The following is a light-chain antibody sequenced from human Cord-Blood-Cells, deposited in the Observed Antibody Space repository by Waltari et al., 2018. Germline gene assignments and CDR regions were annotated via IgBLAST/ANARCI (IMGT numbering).Light chain of an antibody. Sequence: QSALTQPASVSGSPGQSITISCTGTSRDVGGYNYVSWYQQHPGKAPKLMIYEVSKRPSGVSNRFSGSKSGNTASLTISGRQAEDEADYYCSSYTSSSTYGCGTGTKVTVL. J-gene: IGLJ1*01. V-gene: IGLV2-14*01. CDR3: SSYTSSSTYG. CDR1: SRDVGGYNY. CDR2: EVS.